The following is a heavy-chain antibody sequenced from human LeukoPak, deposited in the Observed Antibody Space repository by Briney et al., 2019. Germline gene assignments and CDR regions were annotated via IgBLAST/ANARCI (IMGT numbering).Heavy chain of an antibody. CDR3: AKDKRYSFDY. CDR1: GFTFNTYN. J-gene: IGHJ4*02. CDR2: ISSSSSYI. D-gene: IGHD5-18*01. Sequence: PGGSLRLSCAGSGFTFNTYNMNWVRPAPGKGREWVSSISSSSSYIYYADSVKGRFTISRDNSKNTLYLQMNSLRAEDTAVYYCAKDKRYSFDYWGQGTLVTVSS. V-gene: IGHV3-21*04.